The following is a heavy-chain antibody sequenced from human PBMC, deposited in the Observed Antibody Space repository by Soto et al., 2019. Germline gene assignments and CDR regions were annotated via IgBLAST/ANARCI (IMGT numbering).Heavy chain of an antibody. Sequence: SETLSLTCTVSGGSISSYYWSWIRQPPGKGLEWIGYIYYSGSTNYNPSLKSRVTIPVDTSKNQFSLKLSSVTAADTAVYYCARTNWNYVDYWGQGTLVTVSS. CDR1: GGSISSYY. D-gene: IGHD1-1*01. J-gene: IGHJ4*02. CDR2: IYYSGST. CDR3: ARTNWNYVDY. V-gene: IGHV4-59*01.